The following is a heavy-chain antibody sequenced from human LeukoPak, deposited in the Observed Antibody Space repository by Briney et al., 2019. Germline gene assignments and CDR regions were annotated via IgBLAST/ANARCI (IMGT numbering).Heavy chain of an antibody. V-gene: IGHV3-74*01. D-gene: IGHD5-18*01. J-gene: IGHJ5*02. Sequence: PGGSLRLSCAASGFTFSSYWMHWVRQAPGKGLVWVSRINSDETSTSYAASVKGRFTISRDNAKNTLYLLMNSLRAEDTAVYYCATEANTAMMTWGQGTLVTVSS. CDR1: GFTFSSYW. CDR3: ATEANTAMMT. CDR2: INSDETST.